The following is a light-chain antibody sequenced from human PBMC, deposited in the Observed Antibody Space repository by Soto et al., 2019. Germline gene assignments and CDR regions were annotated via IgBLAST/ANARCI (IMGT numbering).Light chain of an antibody. V-gene: IGLV1-47*01. CDR2: RND. CDR3: AAWDDTVRSYV. J-gene: IGLJ1*01. Sequence: QAVVTQPSSVSGTPGQGVTISCSGSISNIGNNYVYWFQQLPGTAPKVLSNRNDQRPSGVPDRFSGSKSGTSASLAISGLRSEEEADYYCAAWDDTVRSYVFGTGTKLTVL. CDR1: ISNIGNNY.